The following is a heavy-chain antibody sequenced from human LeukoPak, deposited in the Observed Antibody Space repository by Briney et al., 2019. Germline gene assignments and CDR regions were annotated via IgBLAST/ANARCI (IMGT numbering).Heavy chain of an antibody. J-gene: IGHJ5*02. CDR3: ARGRWVAQYNWFDP. CDR1: GFTFSSYW. V-gene: IGHV3-74*01. CDR2: INSDGSTT. D-gene: IGHD2-15*01. Sequence: GGALRLSCAASGFTFSSYWMHWVRQAPGKGLVWVSRINSDGSTTNYADSVKGRFTISRDNAKNSLYLQMNSLRAEDTAVYYCARGRWVAQYNWFDPWGRGTLVTVSS.